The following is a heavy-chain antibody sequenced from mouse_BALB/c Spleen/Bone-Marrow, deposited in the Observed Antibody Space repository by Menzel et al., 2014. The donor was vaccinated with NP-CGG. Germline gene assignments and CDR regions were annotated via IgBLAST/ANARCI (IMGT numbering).Heavy chain of an antibody. V-gene: IGHV5-2*01. CDR3: ARHNYRYDDYAMDY. CDR2: INSDGGST. J-gene: IGHJ4*01. CDR1: EYEFPSHD. Sequence: VQLKQSGGGLVQPGESLKLSCESNEYEFPSHDMSWVRKTPEKRLELVAAINSDGGSTYYPDTMERRFIISRDNTKKTLYLQMSSLRSEDTALYYCARHNYRYDDYAMDYWGQGTSVTVSS. D-gene: IGHD2-14*01.